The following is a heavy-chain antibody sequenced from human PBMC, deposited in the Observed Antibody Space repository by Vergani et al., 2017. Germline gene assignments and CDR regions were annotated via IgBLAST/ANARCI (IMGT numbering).Heavy chain of an antibody. V-gene: IGHV1-46*03. D-gene: IGHD3-3*01. CDR3: ARAFWSGLYLP. J-gene: IGHJ5*02. Sequence: QVQLVQSGAEVKKPGSSVKVSCKASGYTFTSYYMHWVRQAPGQGLEWMGIINPSGGSTSYAQKFQGRVTMTRDTSTSTVYMELSSLRSEDTAVYYCARAFWSGLYLPWGQGTLVTVSS. CDR2: INPSGGST. CDR1: GYTFTSYY.